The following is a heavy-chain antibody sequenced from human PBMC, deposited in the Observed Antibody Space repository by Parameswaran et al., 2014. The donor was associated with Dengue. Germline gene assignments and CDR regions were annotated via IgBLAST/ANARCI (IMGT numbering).Heavy chain of an antibody. CDR2: ISSSGSTI. J-gene: IGHJ5*02. Sequence: KWIRQPPGKGLEWVSYISSSGSTIYYADSVKGRFTISRDNAKNSLYLQMNSLRAEDTAVYYCARDRITGTTPHWFDPWGQGTLVTVSS. CDR3: ARDRITGTTPHWFDP. V-gene: IGHV3-48*03. D-gene: IGHD1-7*01.